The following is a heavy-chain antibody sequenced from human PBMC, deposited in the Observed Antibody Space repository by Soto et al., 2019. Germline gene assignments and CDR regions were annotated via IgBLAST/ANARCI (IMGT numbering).Heavy chain of an antibody. Sequence: QLQLVQSGPEAKKPGASVKVSCKASGYTFATSTISWLRQAPGQGPEWMGWIKAYSGNTNYAQKLQGRFTMTTDTSTSTAYMELRSLTTDDSAIYYCAIADYGDGDYWGQGTLVTVSS. CDR1: GYTFATST. D-gene: IGHD4-17*01. J-gene: IGHJ4*02. CDR3: AIADYGDGDY. CDR2: IKAYSGNT. V-gene: IGHV1-18*01.